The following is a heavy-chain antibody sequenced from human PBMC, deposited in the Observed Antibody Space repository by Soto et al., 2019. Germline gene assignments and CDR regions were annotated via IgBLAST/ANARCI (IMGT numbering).Heavy chain of an antibody. J-gene: IGHJ6*02. Sequence: TLSLTCAVYGGSFSGYYWSWIRQPPGKGLEWIGEINHSGSTNYNPSLKSRVTISVDTSKNQFSLKLSSVTAADTAVYYCARDLLRAAVAGSEISYYYYYGMDVWGQGTTVTVSS. CDR2: INHSGST. CDR3: ARDLLRAAVAGSEISYYYYYGMDV. CDR1: GGSFSGYY. D-gene: IGHD6-19*01. V-gene: IGHV4-34*01.